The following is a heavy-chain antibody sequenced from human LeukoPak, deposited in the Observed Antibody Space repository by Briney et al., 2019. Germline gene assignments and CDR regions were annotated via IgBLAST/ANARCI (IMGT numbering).Heavy chain of an antibody. Sequence: ASVKVSCKASGDTFRNYAISWVREAPGQGLEWMGRIIPIFGTTRYAQKFQGRVTITTDASTTTAYMELNSLRSEDTAVYYCARDPELGLDRSGYYYLVWGQGTLVTVSS. CDR3: ARDPELGLDRSGYYYLV. D-gene: IGHD3-22*01. J-gene: IGHJ4*02. V-gene: IGHV1-69*05. CDR2: IIPIFGTT. CDR1: GDTFRNYA.